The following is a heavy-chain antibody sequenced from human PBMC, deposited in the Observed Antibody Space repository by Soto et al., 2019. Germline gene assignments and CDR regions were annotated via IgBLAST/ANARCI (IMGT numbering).Heavy chain of an antibody. CDR2: INAAIGEI. CDR1: GYSFTAYG. CDR3: ARLDGGYLYNYGMDV. V-gene: IGHV1-3*01. J-gene: IGHJ6*02. D-gene: IGHD3-10*01. Sequence: GASVKVSCKASGYSFTAYGIHWVRQAPGQRLEWMGWINAAIGEIKFSQKFQGRVTISRDTSARTAYMELSGLRSEDTAVYYCARLDGGYLYNYGMDVWGQGTTVPVSS.